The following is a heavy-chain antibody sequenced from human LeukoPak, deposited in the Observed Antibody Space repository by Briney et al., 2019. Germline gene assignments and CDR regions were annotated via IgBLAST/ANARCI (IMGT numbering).Heavy chain of an antibody. V-gene: IGHV3-30-3*01. J-gene: IGHJ4*02. D-gene: IGHD3/OR15-3a*01. CDR1: GFTFSSYA. CDR2: VSFDGDNK. Sequence: GGSLRLSCAASGFTFSSYAMHWVRQAPGKGLEWVAVVSFDGDNKYYAASVKDRFTISRDNSQNTLCLQLNSLRAEDTAVYYCARDWTLNYWGQGTLVTVSS. CDR3: ARDWTLNY.